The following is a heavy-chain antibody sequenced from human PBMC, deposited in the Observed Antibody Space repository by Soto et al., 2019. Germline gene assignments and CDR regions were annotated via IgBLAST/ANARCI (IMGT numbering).Heavy chain of an antibody. D-gene: IGHD6-13*01. CDR1: GFTFSSYG. J-gene: IGHJ6*02. Sequence: PGGSLRLSCAASGFTFSSYGMHWVRQAPGKGLEWVAVIWYDGSNKYYADSVKGRFTISRDNSKNTLYLQMNSLRAEDTAVYYCARGGFISIAAAGTYYYGMDVWGQGTTITVCS. CDR3: ARGGFISIAAAGTYYYGMDV. V-gene: IGHV3-33*01. CDR2: IWYDGSNK.